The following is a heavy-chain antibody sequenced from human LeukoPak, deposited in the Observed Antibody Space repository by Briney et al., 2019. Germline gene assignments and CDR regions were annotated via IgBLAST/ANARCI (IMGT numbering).Heavy chain of an antibody. CDR1: GGSISSYY. CDR3: ARVSDSSGYYSLTFDY. J-gene: IGHJ4*02. Sequence: SSETLSLTCTVSGGSISSYYWSWIRQPPGKGLQWIGYIYYSGSTNYNPSLKSRVTISVDTSKNQFSLKLSSVTAEDTAVYYCARVSDSSGYYSLTFDYWGQGTLVTVSS. CDR2: IYYSGST. D-gene: IGHD3-22*01. V-gene: IGHV4-59*01.